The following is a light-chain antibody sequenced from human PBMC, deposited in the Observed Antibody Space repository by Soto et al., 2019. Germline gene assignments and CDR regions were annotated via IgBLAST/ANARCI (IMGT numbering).Light chain of an antibody. CDR3: SSYAGSRYV. CDR2: EVV. J-gene: IGLJ1*01. V-gene: IGLV2-8*01. CDR1: SCDIGDYNY. Sequence: QSALTQPPSASGSPGQSVTISCTGTSCDIGDYNYVSWYQQHPGKAPTLMIYEVVKRPSGVPDRFSGSKSGNTASLTVSGLQAEDEADYYCSSYAGSRYVFGTGTKLTVL.